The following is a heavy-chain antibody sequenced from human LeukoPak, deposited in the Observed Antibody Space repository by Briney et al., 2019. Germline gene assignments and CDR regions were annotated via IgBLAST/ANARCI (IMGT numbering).Heavy chain of an antibody. V-gene: IGHV3-74*01. CDR2: INSDGSGT. Sequence: GGSLRLSCAASGFIFSNNYMSWVRQGPGKGLVWVSRINSDGSGTSYADSVKGRFTISRDNAKNTLYLQMNSLRAEDTAVYYCARVGCSGTNCYDGVGRAAWFDPWGQGTLVTVSS. D-gene: IGHD2-2*01. CDR1: GFIFSNNY. CDR3: ARVGCSGTNCYDGVGRAAWFDP. J-gene: IGHJ5*02.